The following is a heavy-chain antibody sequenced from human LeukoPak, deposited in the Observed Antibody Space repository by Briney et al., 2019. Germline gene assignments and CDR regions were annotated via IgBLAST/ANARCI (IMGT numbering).Heavy chain of an antibody. CDR3: ARFAGLDNYFDY. CDR1: GGSIGSSNW. D-gene: IGHD2-2*03. Sequence: PSGTLSLTCAVSGGSIGSSNWWSWVRQPPGKGLEWIGEIYHSGSTNYNPSLKSRVTISIDKSKNQISLNLSSVTAADTAVYYCARFAGLDNYFDYWGQGTLVIVSS. J-gene: IGHJ4*02. CDR2: IYHSGST. V-gene: IGHV4-4*02.